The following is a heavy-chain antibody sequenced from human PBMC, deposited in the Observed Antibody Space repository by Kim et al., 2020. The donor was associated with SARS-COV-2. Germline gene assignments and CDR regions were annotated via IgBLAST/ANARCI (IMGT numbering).Heavy chain of an antibody. Sequence: GGSLRLSCAASGFTFSSYWMSWVRQAPGKGLEWVANIKQDGSEKYYVDSVKGRFTISRDNAKNSLYLQMNSLRAEDTAVYYCARGSGYDVFMNWFDPWGQGTLVTVSS. D-gene: IGHD3-16*01. CDR1: GFTFSSYW. CDR3: ARGSGYDVFMNWFDP. V-gene: IGHV3-7*03. CDR2: IKQDGSEK. J-gene: IGHJ5*02.